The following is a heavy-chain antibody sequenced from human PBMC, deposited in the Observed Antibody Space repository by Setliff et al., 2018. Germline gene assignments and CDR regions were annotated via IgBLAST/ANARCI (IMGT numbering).Heavy chain of an antibody. CDR1: GGSISNTYYY. J-gene: IGHJ4*02. V-gene: IGHV4-61*09. CDR2: IYTSWST. Sequence: KTSETLSLTCTVSGGSISNTYYYWSWIRQPAGQGLEWIGQIYTSWSTNYNPSLKSRVTISVDTSKNQFSLELRSVTAADTAVYYCARLPPLHTPMALTFDYWGQGILVTVSS. D-gene: IGHD5-18*01. CDR3: ARLPPLHTPMALTFDY.